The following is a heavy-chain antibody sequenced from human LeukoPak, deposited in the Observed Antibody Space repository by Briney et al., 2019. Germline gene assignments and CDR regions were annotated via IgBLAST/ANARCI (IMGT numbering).Heavy chain of an antibody. CDR2: ISHDGGNE. Sequence: PGGSLRLSCTASGFTFSRYGMHWVRQAPGKGLEWVAVISHDGGNEYYADSVKGRFTISRDNSKNTLYLHMDSLRAEDTAVYYCAKDSSTSNPYYGLDVWGQGTTVTVSS. V-gene: IGHV3-30-3*01. CDR1: GFTFSRYG. D-gene: IGHD4-11*01. CDR3: AKDSSTSNPYYGLDV. J-gene: IGHJ6*02.